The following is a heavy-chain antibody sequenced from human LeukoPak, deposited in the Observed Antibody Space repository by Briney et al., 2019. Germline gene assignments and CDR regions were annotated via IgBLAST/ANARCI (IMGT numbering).Heavy chain of an antibody. Sequence: GGSLRLSCAASGFIVSSNYMNWVRQAPGKGLDWVSVIYSDGSTYYADSVKGRFTISRDNSKNTLYLQMNSLRAEDTAVFYCARQNAYYGSGSYDSWGQGTLVTVSS. CDR2: IYSDGST. V-gene: IGHV3-53*01. CDR1: GFIVSSNY. J-gene: IGHJ4*02. CDR3: ARQNAYYGSGSYDS. D-gene: IGHD3-10*01.